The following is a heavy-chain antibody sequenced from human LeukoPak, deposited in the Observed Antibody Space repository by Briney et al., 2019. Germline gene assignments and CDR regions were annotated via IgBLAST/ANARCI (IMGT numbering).Heavy chain of an antibody. D-gene: IGHD5-12*01. J-gene: IGHJ4*02. CDR3: AKDISGYDSFDY. V-gene: IGHV3-23*01. Sequence: QSGGSLRLSCAASGFTFSNYAMNWVRQAPGKGLEWVSGISTTDATTSYADSVKGRFTISRDNSKNTLCLQMNSLRAEDTAKYYCAKDISGYDSFDYWGQGTQVTVSS. CDR2: ISTTDATT. CDR1: GFTFSNYA.